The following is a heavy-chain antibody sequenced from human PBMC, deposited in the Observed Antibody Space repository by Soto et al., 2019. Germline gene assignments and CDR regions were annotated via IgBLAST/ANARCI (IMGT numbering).Heavy chain of an antibody. V-gene: IGHV3-74*01. J-gene: IGHJ4*02. CDR2: TNEDGSIT. CDR1: GFIFSSYW. CDR3: ARDGFDY. Sequence: EVQLVESGGGLVQPGGSLRLSCEVSGFIFSSYWMHWVRQVPGKGLVWVSRTNEDGSITNYADSVRGRFTISRDNAKNTLYLEMNSLTVEDTAVYYCARDGFDYWGQGTLVTVSS.